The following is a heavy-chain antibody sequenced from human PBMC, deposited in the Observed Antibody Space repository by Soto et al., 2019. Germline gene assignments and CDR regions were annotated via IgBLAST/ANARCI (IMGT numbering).Heavy chain of an antibody. J-gene: IGHJ4*02. V-gene: IGHV4-59*01. CDR3: ARANYDSSGLEY. CDR2: IYYSGST. CDR1: GGSIRNNY. D-gene: IGHD3-22*01. Sequence: SETLSLTCTVSGGSIRNNYWSWIRQPPGKGLEWIGYIYYSGSTKYNPSLKSRVTISVDTSKNQFSLKLSSVTAADTAVYYCARANYDSSGLEYWGQGTLVTVSS.